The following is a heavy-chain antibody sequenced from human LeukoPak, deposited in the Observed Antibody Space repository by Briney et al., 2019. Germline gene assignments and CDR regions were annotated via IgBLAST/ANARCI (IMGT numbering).Heavy chain of an antibody. V-gene: IGHV4-34*01. Sequence: SESLSLTCAVYGGSFKGYYWTWIRQPPGKGLEWVGEINHGGSTPYNHGGSTAYNPSLKSRVTMSVDTSKNQFSLKLSSVTAADTAVYYCARGGFLMATIDYFDYWGQGTLVTVSS. CDR1: GGSFKGYY. J-gene: IGHJ4*02. CDR2: INHGGSTPYNHGGST. CDR3: ARGGFLMATIDYFDY. D-gene: IGHD5-24*01.